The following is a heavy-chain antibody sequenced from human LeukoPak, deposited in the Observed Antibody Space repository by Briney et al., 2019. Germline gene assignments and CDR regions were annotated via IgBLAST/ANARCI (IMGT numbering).Heavy chain of an antibody. CDR1: GGSISSGGYS. Sequence: PSETLSLTCAVSGGSISSGGYSWSWIRQPPGKGLEWIGYIYHSGSTYYNPSLKSRVTISVDRSKSQFSLKLSSVTAADTAVYYCARVVVDPRDYGDYVNAFDIWGQGTMVTVSS. D-gene: IGHD4-17*01. CDR2: IYHSGST. V-gene: IGHV4-30-2*01. CDR3: ARVVVDPRDYGDYVNAFDI. J-gene: IGHJ3*02.